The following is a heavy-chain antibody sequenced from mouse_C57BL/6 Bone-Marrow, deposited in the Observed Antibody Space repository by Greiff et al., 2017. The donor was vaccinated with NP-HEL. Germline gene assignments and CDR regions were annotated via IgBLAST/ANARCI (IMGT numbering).Heavy chain of an antibody. CDR3: ARYYSGSRGWYFDV. CDR1: GYTFTSYW. Sequence: QVQLKQPGADLVKPGASVKLSCKASGYTFTSYWMHWVKQRPGRGLEWIGRIDPNSGGTKFNEKFKTKATLTVDKPSSTAYMQLSSLTSEDSAVYYCARYYSGSRGWYFDVWGTGTTVTVTS. J-gene: IGHJ1*03. V-gene: IGHV1-72*01. D-gene: IGHD1-1*01. CDR2: IDPNSGGT.